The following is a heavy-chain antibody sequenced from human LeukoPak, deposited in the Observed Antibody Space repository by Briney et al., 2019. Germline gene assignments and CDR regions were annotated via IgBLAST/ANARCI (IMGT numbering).Heavy chain of an antibody. CDR2: ISSSSSYI. CDR1: GFTFSSYS. V-gene: IGHV3-21*01. CDR3: AREPTVAGGDYYYYYGMGV. Sequence: GGSLRLSCAASGFTFSSYSMNWVRQAPGKGLEWVSSISSSSSYIYYADSVKGRFTISRDNAKNSLYLQMNSLRAEDTAVYYCAREPTVAGGDYYYYYGMGVWGQGTTVTVSS. D-gene: IGHD6-13*01. J-gene: IGHJ6*02.